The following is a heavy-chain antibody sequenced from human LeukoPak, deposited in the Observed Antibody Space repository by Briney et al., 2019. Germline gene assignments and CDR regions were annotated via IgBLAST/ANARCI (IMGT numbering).Heavy chain of an antibody. V-gene: IGHV4-34*01. CDR1: GGSFTGYY. D-gene: IGHD3-22*01. CDR2: INHSGST. Sequence: PSETLSLSRAVYGGSFTGYYWSWIRQPPGKGLEWIGEINHSGSTNYNPSLKRRVTISVDTAKNQSSLKLSSVTAADTAVYYCARGFYRSGYYTYYYYYMDVWGKGTTVTVSS. CDR3: ARGFYRSGYYTYYYYYMDV. J-gene: IGHJ6*03.